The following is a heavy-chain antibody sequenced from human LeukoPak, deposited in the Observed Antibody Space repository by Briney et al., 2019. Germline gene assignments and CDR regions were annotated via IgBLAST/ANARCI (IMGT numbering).Heavy chain of an antibody. D-gene: IGHD4-23*01. CDR3: ARRHITPRHFDY. CDR1: GGSFSGYY. Sequence: SETLSLTCAVYGGSFSGYYWSWIRQSPGKGLEWIGEINHSGSTNYNPSLKSRVTISVDTSKNQFSLKLSSVTAADTAVYYCARRHITPRHFDYWGQGTLVTVSS. CDR2: INHSGST. J-gene: IGHJ4*02. V-gene: IGHV4-34*01.